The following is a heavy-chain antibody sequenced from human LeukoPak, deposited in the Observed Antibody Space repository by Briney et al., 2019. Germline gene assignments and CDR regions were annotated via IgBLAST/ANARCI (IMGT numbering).Heavy chain of an antibody. Sequence: KTSETLSLTCTVSGGSISSYYWSWIRQPPGKGLEWIGYIYYSGSTNYNPSLKRRVTISVDTSKNQFSLKLSSVTAADTAVYYCARGDGYNWNYLTAYYYYYYMDVWGKGTTVTASS. J-gene: IGHJ6*03. CDR2: IYYSGST. CDR1: GGSISSYY. D-gene: IGHD1-7*01. CDR3: ARGDGYNWNYLTAYYYYYYMDV. V-gene: IGHV4-59*01.